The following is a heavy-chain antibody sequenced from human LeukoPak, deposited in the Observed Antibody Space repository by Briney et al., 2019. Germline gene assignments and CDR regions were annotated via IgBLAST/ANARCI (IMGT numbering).Heavy chain of an antibody. V-gene: IGHV3-23*01. J-gene: IGHJ4*02. CDR2: ISGSGGST. D-gene: IGHD4-11*01. Sequence: GGSLRLSCAASGFTFSSYAMSWVRQAPGKGLEWVSGISGSGGSTYYADSVKGRFTISRDNSKNTLYLQMNSLRAEDTAVYYCAKSSYSNYGSARVSYDYWGQGPLVTVSS. CDR3: AKSSYSNYGSARVSYDY. CDR1: GFTFSSYA.